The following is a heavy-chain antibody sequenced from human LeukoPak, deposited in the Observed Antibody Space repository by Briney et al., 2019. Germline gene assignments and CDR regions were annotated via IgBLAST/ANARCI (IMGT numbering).Heavy chain of an antibody. V-gene: IGHV3-30*18. CDR1: GFTFSSYG. CDR2: ISYDGSNK. CDR3: AKVGNGSGSYYADY. Sequence: GGSLRLSCAASGFTFSSYGMHWARQAPGKGLEWVAVISYDGSNKYYADSVKGRFTISRDNSKNTLYLQMNSLRAEDTAVYYCAKVGNGSGSYYADYWGQGTLVTVSS. D-gene: IGHD3-10*01. J-gene: IGHJ4*02.